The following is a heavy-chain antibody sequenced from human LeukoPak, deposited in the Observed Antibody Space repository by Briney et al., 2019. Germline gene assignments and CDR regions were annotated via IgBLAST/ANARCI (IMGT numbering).Heavy chain of an antibody. CDR2: INTNTGNP. CDR1: GYTFTSYA. J-gene: IGHJ4*02. CDR3: AREWASAYCGGDCATIDY. Sequence: ASVKVSCKASGYTFTSYAMNWVRQAPGQGLEWMGWINTNTGNPTYAQGFTGRFVFSLDTSVSTAYLQISSLKAEDTAVYYCAREWASAYCGGDCATIDYWGQGTLVTVSS. V-gene: IGHV7-4-1*02. D-gene: IGHD2-21*02.